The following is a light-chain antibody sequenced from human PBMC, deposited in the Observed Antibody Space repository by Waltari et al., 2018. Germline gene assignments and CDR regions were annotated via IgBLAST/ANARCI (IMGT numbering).Light chain of an antibody. J-gene: IGLJ3*02. CDR3: QSFDSSLSGSGV. CDR1: SSNIGAGYG. CDR2: GNN. V-gene: IGLV1-40*01. Sequence: QSVLTQPPSVSGAPGQRVTISCTGSSSNIGAGYGVHWYQQLPGTAPKLLIYGNNNRPSGVPDRFSGSKSGTSASLAITGLQAEDEADYYCQSFDSSLSGSGVFGGGTKLT.